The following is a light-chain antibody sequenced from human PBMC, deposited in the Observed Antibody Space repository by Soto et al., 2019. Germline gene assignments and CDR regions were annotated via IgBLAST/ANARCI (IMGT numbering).Light chain of an antibody. CDR3: SSYTSIFYV. V-gene: IGLV2-14*01. Sequence: QSVLTQPASVSGSPGQSIAISCTGSSIDVGDSKHVSWYQQHPGKAPKLIIYDFSNRPSGVSNRFSGSKSGNMASLTISGLQAEDEADYYCSSYTSIFYVFGTGTKVTVL. CDR2: DFS. CDR1: SIDVGDSKH. J-gene: IGLJ1*01.